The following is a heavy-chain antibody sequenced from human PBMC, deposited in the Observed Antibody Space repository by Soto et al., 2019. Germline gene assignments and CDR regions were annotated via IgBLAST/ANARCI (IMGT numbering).Heavy chain of an antibody. V-gene: IGHV6-1*01. CDR3: ARDRACSGGRCYSVLGWLDP. CDR1: GDSVSSNSAA. D-gene: IGHD2-15*01. Sequence: SQTLSLTCAISGDSVSSNSAAWNWIRQSPSRGLEWLGRTYYRSKWYNDYAVSVKSRITINPDTSKNQFSLQLNSVTPEDTAVYYCARDRACSGGRCYSVLGWLDPCGQGPLVTVSS. J-gene: IGHJ5*02. CDR2: TYYRSKWYN.